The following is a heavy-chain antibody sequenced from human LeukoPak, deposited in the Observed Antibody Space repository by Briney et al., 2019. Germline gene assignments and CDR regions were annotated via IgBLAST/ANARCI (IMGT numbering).Heavy chain of an antibody. D-gene: IGHD6-19*01. CDR2: IIHSGSA. CDR1: GGSFSGYY. Sequence: SETLSLTCAVYGGSFSGYYWSWIRQPPGRGLQWIGEIIHSGSANYHLSLKSRVTISVDTSKNQFSLKLSSVTAADTAVYYCARGHSSGWYYYWGQGTLVTVSS. J-gene: IGHJ4*02. CDR3: ARGHSSGWYYY. V-gene: IGHV4-34*01.